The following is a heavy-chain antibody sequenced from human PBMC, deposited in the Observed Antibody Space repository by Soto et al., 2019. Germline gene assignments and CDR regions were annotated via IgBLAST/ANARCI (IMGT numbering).Heavy chain of an antibody. J-gene: IGHJ4*02. Sequence: QVQLVQSGTEVKKPGSSVKVSCKASGGTFRNYPINWVRQAPGQGLEWMGSIFPLTDIPDYAQNFQARLTISADQSTRTAYMELGSLTSDDTAMYFCARGPLVVLNYFESWGQGTLVTVSS. CDR2: IFPLTDIP. CDR1: GGTFRNYP. CDR3: ARGPLVVLNYFES. V-gene: IGHV1-69*02.